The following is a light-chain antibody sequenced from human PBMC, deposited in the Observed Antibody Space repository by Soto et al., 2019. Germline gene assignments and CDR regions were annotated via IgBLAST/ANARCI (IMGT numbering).Light chain of an antibody. J-gene: IGLJ1*01. CDR1: SGHSNYA. Sequence: QSVLTQSPSASASLGASVKLTCTLSSGHSNYAIAWHQQQAEKGPRYLMKHNSDGSQTKGDGIPDRFSGSSSGAERYLTISSLQYEDEADYYCQTWGPGLHVFGTGTKVTVL. V-gene: IGLV4-69*01. CDR3: QTWGPGLHV. CDR2: HNSDGSQ.